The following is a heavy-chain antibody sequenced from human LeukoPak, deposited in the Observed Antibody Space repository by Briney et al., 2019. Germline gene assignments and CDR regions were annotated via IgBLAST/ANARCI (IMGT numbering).Heavy chain of an antibody. CDR3: ARGHDIVTGYYTVFDY. Sequence: ASVKVPCKASGYTFTSYYMHWVRQAPAQGLEWMAIINPSGGSTTYAQKFQGRVTMTRDTSTGTVYMELSSLRSEDTAVYYCARGHDIVTGYYTVFDYWGQGTLVTVSS. CDR2: INPSGGST. D-gene: IGHD3-9*01. J-gene: IGHJ4*02. V-gene: IGHV1-46*01. CDR1: GYTFTSYY.